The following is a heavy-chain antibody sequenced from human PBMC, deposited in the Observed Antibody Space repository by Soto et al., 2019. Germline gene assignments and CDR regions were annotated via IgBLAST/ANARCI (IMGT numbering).Heavy chain of an antibody. CDR1: GGSFTSYS. V-gene: IGHV1-69*02. J-gene: IGHJ6*03. Sequence: QVQLVQSGAELQKPGSSVKVSCDASGGSFTSYSFTWVRQAPGQGLEWMGRIIPIQGKANYALKFQDRVTITADRSTRTVYMELTSLRPEDTAVYFCAKSWLCVDHVYMAVWGKGPTVTAS. D-gene: IGHD6-19*01. CDR3: AKSWLCVDHVYMAV. CDR2: IIPIQGKA.